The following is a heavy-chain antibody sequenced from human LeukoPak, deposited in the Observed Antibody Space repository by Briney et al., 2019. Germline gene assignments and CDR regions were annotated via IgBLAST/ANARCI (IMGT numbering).Heavy chain of an antibody. Sequence: GGSLRLSCAASGFTFDDYAMHWVRQAPGKGLERVSGISWNSGSIGYADSVKGRFTISRDNAKNSLYLQMNSLRAEDTALYYCAKDWTSSGSYYGFDYWGQGTLVTVSS. CDR2: ISWNSGSI. CDR1: GFTFDDYA. CDR3: AKDWTSSGSYYGFDY. D-gene: IGHD1-26*01. V-gene: IGHV3-9*01. J-gene: IGHJ4*02.